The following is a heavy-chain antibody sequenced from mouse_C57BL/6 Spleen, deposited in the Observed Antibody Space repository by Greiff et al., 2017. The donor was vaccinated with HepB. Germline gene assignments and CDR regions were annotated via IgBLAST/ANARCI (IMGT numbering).Heavy chain of an antibody. J-gene: IGHJ2*01. CDR1: GYTFTDYE. V-gene: IGHV1-15*01. CDR2: IDPETGGT. Sequence: VQLQQSGAELVRPGASVTLSCKASGYTFTDYEMHWVKQTPVHGLEWIGAIDPETGGTAYNQKFKGKAILTADKSSSTAYMELRSLTSEDSAVYYCTRSGDGYYGEDYGGQGTTLTVSS. CDR3: TRSGDGYYGEDY. D-gene: IGHD2-3*01.